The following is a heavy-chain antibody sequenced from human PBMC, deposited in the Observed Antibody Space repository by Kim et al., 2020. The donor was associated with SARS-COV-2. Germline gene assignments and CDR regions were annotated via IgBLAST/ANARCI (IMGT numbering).Heavy chain of an antibody. CDR1: GFTFSSYW. CDR2: IKQDGSEK. J-gene: IGHJ6*02. CDR3: AREDRAAAGDYYYYGMDV. V-gene: IGHV3-7*01. D-gene: IGHD6-13*01. Sequence: GGSLRLSCAASGFTFSSYWMSWVRQAPGKGLEWVANIKQDGSEKYYVDSVKGRFTISRDNAKNSLYLQMNSLRAEDTAVYYCAREDRAAAGDYYYYGMDVWGQGTTVTVSS.